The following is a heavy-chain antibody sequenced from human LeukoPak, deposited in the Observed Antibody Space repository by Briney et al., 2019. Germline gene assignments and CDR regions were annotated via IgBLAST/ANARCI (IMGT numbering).Heavy chain of an antibody. CDR3: ARMDPMITFGGARAFDI. J-gene: IGHJ3*02. CDR2: IYYSGST. Sequence: PSETLSLTCTVSGGSISSYYWSWIRQPPGKGLECIGYIYYSGSTNYNPSLKSRVTISVDTSKNQFSLKLSSVTAADTAVYYCARMDPMITFGGARAFDIWGQGTMVTVSS. D-gene: IGHD3-16*01. V-gene: IGHV4-59*08. CDR1: GGSISSYY.